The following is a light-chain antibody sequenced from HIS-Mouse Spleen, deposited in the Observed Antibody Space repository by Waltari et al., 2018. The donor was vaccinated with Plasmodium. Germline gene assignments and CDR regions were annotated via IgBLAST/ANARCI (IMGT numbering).Light chain of an antibody. CDR1: QSISSR. V-gene: IGKV1-5*03. Sequence: DIQMTQSPSTLSASVGDRVTITCRASQSISSRLAWYQQKPGKAPKLLIYKASSLKSGVPSRFSGSGAATEFTLTSSSLQPDDFATYCCQQYNSYSWTFGQGTKVEIK. J-gene: IGKJ1*01. CDR3: QQYNSYSWT. CDR2: KAS.